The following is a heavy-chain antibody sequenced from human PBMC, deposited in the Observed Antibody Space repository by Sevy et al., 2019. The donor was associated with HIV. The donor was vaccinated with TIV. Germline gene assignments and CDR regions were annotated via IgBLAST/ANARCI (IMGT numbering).Heavy chain of an antibody. CDR2: IIPVLGTV. J-gene: IGHJ4*02. D-gene: IGHD6-19*01. V-gene: IGHV1-69*13. CDR1: GGIFRTNA. CDR3: ARGGGNGWDCFDY. Sequence: ASVKVSCKASGGIFRTNAFSWVRQAPGQGLEWMGGIIPVLGTVNYARKFQGRVTVTADDSTKTVYLELSSLRAEDPAVYYCARGGGNGWDCFDYWGQGTLVTVSS.